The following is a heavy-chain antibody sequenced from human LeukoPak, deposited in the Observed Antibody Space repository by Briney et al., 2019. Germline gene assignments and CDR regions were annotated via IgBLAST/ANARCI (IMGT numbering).Heavy chain of an antibody. J-gene: IGHJ6*03. CDR3: ARHKDYYYSYMDV. V-gene: IGHV4-38-2*02. Sequence: PSETLSLTCTVSNYSISSGYYWGWIRQPPGKGLEWIGSIYRNGNTYSNPSLKSRLTISLDTSNNQFSLKLSSVTAADTAVYYCARHKDYYYSYMDVWGKGTTVTISS. CDR2: IYRNGNT. CDR1: NYSISSGYY.